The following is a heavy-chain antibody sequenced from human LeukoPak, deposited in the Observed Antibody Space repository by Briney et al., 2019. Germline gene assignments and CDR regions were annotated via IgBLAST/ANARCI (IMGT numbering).Heavy chain of an antibody. CDR1: GGTFSSYA. Sequence: SVKVSCKASGGTFSSYAISWVRQAPGQGLEWMGGIIPIFGTANYAQKFQGRVTITADESTSTAYMELSSLRSEDTAVYYCARDLDRYVQHSFDYWGQGTLVTVPS. D-gene: IGHD3-16*01. J-gene: IGHJ4*02. CDR2: IIPIFGTA. V-gene: IGHV1-69*13. CDR3: ARDLDRYVQHSFDY.